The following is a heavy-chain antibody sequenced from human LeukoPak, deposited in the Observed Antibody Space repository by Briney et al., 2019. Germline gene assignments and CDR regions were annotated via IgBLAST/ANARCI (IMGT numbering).Heavy chain of an antibody. CDR1: GYSISSGYY. J-gene: IGHJ3*02. V-gene: IGHV4-38-2*02. CDR2: IYHSGST. D-gene: IGHD1-26*01. Sequence: ASETLSLTCTVSGYSISSGYYWGWIRQPPGKGLEWIGSIYHSGSTYYNPSLKSRVTISVDTSKNQFSLKLSSVTAADTAVYYCASLSGSAYAFDIWGQGTIVTVSS. CDR3: ASLSGSAYAFDI.